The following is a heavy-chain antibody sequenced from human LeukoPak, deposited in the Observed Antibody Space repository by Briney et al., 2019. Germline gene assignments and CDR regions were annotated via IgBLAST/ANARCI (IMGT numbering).Heavy chain of an antibody. J-gene: IGHJ5*02. CDR3: ARHLSLWFAPGGWFDP. CDR2: IYYSGST. Sequence: KTSETLSLTCTVSGGSISSYYWSWIRQPPGKGLEWIGYIYYSGSTNYNPSLKSRVTISVDTSKNQFSLKLRSVTAADTAVYYCARHLSLWFAPGGWFDPWGQGTLVTVSS. CDR1: GGSISSYY. V-gene: IGHV4-59*08. D-gene: IGHD3-10*01.